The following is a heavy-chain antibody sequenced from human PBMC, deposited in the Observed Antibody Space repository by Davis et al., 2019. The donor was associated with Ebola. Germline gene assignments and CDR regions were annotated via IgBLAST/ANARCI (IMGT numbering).Heavy chain of an antibody. D-gene: IGHD6-13*01. J-gene: IGHJ4*02. CDR3: ARGGSSFPGHFNY. V-gene: IGHV1-69*13. CDR1: GGTFSSYA. Sequence: AASVKVSCKASGGTFSSYAISWVRQAPGQGLEWMGGIIPIFGTANYAQKFQGRVTITADESTSTAYMELSSLRSEDTGMYYCARGGSSFPGHFNYWGQGTLVTVSS. CDR2: IIPIFGTA.